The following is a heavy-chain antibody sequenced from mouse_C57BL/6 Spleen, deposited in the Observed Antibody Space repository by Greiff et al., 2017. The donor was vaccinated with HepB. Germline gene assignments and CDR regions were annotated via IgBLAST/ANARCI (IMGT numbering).Heavy chain of an antibody. J-gene: IGHJ1*03. CDR1: GYTFTSYW. V-gene: IGHV1-64*01. D-gene: IGHD1-1*01. Sequence: QVQLQQPGAELVKPGASVKLSCKASGYTFTSYWMHWVKQRPGQGLEWIGMIHPNSGSTNYNEKFKSKATLTVDKSSSTAYMQLSSLTSEDSAVYYGAREGDYYGSRGWYFDVWGTGTTVTVSS. CDR2: IHPNSGST. CDR3: AREGDYYGSRGWYFDV.